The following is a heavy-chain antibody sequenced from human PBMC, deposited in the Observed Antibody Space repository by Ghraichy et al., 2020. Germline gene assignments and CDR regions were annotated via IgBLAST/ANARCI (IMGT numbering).Heavy chain of an antibody. CDR3: AKHIESPPSGMVV. Sequence: GGSPRLSCAASGFTFSNSAVSWVRQAPGKGLEWDSSISGSGSSTNYADSVKGRFTISRDNFKSTLYLQMSSLRDENTAVYYCAKHIESPPSGMVVWGQGTTVTVAS. V-gene: IGHV3-23*01. CDR1: GFTFSNSA. CDR2: ISGSGSST. J-gene: IGHJ6*02.